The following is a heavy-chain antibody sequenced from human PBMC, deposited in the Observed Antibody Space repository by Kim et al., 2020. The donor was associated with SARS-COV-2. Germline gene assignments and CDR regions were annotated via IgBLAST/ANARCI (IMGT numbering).Heavy chain of an antibody. D-gene: IGHD3-10*01. CDR2: MNPKSSNT. J-gene: IGHJ6*02. CDR1: GYTFTSYD. V-gene: IGHV1-8*01. CDR3: ARGRPYGSGSYYHPYGMDV. Sequence: ASVKVSCKASGYTFTSYDINWVRQATGQGLEWMGWMNPKSSNTGYAQKLQGRVTMTRDTSISTAYMELSSLRSEDTAVYYCARGRPYGSGSYYHPYGMDVWGQGTAVTVSS.